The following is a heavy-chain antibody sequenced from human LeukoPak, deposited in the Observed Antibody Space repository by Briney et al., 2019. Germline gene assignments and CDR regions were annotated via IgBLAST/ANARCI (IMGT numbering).Heavy chain of an antibody. CDR3: AKTLLAPAWVYYYYHMDV. Sequence: GGSLRLSCAASRLTFSSYGMYWVRQAPGKGLEWVAFIRYDGSYTSSADSVKGRFTISRDNPKKMVFHQLNSLRPEDTATYYCAKTLLAPAWVYYYYHMDVWGKGTAVIVSS. CDR2: IRYDGSYT. V-gene: IGHV3-30*02. CDR1: RLTFSSYG. D-gene: IGHD1-26*01. J-gene: IGHJ6*03.